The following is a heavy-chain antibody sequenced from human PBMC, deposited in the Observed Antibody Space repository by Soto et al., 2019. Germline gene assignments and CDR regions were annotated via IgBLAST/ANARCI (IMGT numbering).Heavy chain of an antibody. Sequence: SETLSLTCTVSGRSISSGGYYWSWIRQHPGKGLEWIGYIYYSGSTYYNPSLKSRVTISVDTSKNQFSLRLSSVTAADTAVYYCARDKGWKYNYGMDVWGQGTTVPVSS. V-gene: IGHV4-31*03. CDR2: IYYSGST. J-gene: IGHJ6*02. D-gene: IGHD1-7*01. CDR1: GRSISSGGYY. CDR3: ARDKGWKYNYGMDV.